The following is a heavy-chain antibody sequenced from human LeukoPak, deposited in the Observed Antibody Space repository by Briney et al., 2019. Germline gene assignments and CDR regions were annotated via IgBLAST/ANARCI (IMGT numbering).Heavy chain of an antibody. V-gene: IGHV5-10-1*01. CDR3: ARQGGDSIGYYCDY. J-gene: IGHJ4*02. Sequence: SLKTSCKGSGYSFTSYWISWVRKMPGKGLEWMGRIDPSDSYTNYSPSFQGHVTISADKSISTAYLQWSSLKASDTAMYYCARQGGDSIGYYCDYWGQGTQVTVSS. CDR2: IDPSDSYT. CDR1: GYSFTSYW. D-gene: IGHD3-22*01.